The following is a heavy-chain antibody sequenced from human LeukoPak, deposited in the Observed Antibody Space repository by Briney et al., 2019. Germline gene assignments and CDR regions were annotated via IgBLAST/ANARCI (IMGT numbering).Heavy chain of an antibody. Sequence: QSGRSLRLSCAASGFTFSSYGMHWVRQAPGKGLEWVAVISYDGSNKYYADSVKGRFTISRDNSKNTLYLQMNSLRAEDTAVYYCAKGRRSTSRLYYYYGMDVWGQGTTVTVSS. CDR3: AKGRRSTSRLYYYYGMDV. D-gene: IGHD2-2*01. J-gene: IGHJ6*02. CDR2: ISYDGSNK. CDR1: GFTFSSYG. V-gene: IGHV3-30*18.